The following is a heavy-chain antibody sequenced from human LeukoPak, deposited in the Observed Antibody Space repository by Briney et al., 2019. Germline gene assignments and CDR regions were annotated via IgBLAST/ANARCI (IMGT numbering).Heavy chain of an antibody. J-gene: IGHJ6*03. V-gene: IGHV3-21*01. CDR2: ISSSSSYI. CDR1: GFTFSSYS. CDR3: ARDSPSPMTVPYYYYYMDV. D-gene: IGHD3-22*01. Sequence: GGSLRLSCAASGFTFSSYSMNWVRQAPGKGLEWVSSISSSSSYIYYADSVKGRFTISRDNAKNSLHLQMNSLRAEDTAVYYCARDSPSPMTVPYYYYYMDVWGKGTTVTVSS.